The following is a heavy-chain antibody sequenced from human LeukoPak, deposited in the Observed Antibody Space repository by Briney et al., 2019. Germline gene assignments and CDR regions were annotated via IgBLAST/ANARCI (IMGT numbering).Heavy chain of an antibody. D-gene: IGHD1-26*01. CDR3: AKPIVGSNVFDI. V-gene: IGHV3-7*01. CDR2: IKEDGREK. J-gene: IGHJ3*02. Sequence: GGSLRLSCVASRFSFSSHWMTWVRQAPGKGLEWVANIKEDGREKYYADSVKGRFTISRDDAKNSLYLQMNSLRGEDTAVYYCAKPIVGSNVFDIWGQGTLVTVSS. CDR1: RFSFSSHW.